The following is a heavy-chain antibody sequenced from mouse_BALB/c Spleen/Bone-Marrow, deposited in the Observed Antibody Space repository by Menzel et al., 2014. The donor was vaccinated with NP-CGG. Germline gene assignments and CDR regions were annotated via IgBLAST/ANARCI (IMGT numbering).Heavy chain of an antibody. CDR3: ARGGYDDAMDY. J-gene: IGHJ4*01. V-gene: IGHV3-2*02. CDR1: GYSITSDYA. CDR2: ISYSGNT. D-gene: IGHD2-2*01. Sequence: DVKLVESGPGLVKPSQSLSLTCTVTGYSITSDYAWNWIRQFPGNKLEWMGYISYSGNTNYNPSLKSRISITRDTSKNQFFLQLSSVTTEDTATYCCARGGYDDAMDYWGQGTSVTVSS.